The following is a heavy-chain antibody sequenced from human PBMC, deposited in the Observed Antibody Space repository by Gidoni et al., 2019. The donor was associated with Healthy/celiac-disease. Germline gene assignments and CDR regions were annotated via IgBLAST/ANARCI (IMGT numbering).Heavy chain of an antibody. CDR1: GGSISNSSYY. Sequence: QLQLQESGPGLVKPSETLSLTCTVSGGSISNSSYYWGWIRQPPGKGLEWIGSIYYSGSTYYNPSLKSRVTRSVDTSKNQFSLKLSSVTAADTAVYYCARLDVDTAHMDAWGKGTTVTVSS. CDR3: ARLDVDTAHMDA. V-gene: IGHV4-39*01. D-gene: IGHD5-18*01. CDR2: IYYSGST. J-gene: IGHJ6*03.